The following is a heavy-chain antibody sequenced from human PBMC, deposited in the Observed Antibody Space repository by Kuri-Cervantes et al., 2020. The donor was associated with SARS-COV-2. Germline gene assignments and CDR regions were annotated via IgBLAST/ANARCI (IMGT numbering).Heavy chain of an antibody. D-gene: IGHD6-6*01. V-gene: IGHV1-69*13. CDR3: ATYSSSSWHFDY. Sequence: SVNVSCKASGYTFTSYAISWVRQAPGQGLEWIGRIIPIFGTANYAQKFQGRVTITADESTSTAYMELSSLRSEDTAVYYCATYSSSSWHFDYWGQGTLVTVSS. CDR1: GYTFTSYA. CDR2: IIPIFGTA. J-gene: IGHJ4*02.